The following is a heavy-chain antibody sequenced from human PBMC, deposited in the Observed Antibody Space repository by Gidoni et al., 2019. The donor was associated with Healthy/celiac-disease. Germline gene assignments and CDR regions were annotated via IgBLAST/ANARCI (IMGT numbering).Heavy chain of an antibody. CDR3: AKADPYDFWSGYYYGMDV. Sequence: QVQLVESGGGVVQPGRSLRLSCAASGFTFSSYGLHWVLQAQGKGLEWVAVISYDGSNKYYADSVKGRFTISRDNSKNTLYLQMNSLRAEDTAVYYCAKADPYDFWSGYYYGMDVWGQGTTVTVSS. CDR1: GFTFSSYG. V-gene: IGHV3-30*18. D-gene: IGHD3-3*01. J-gene: IGHJ6*02. CDR2: ISYDGSNK.